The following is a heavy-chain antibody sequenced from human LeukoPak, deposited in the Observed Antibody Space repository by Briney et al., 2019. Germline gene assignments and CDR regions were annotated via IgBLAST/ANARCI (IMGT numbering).Heavy chain of an antibody. D-gene: IGHD3-22*01. V-gene: IGHV3-11*06. Sequence: GGSLRLSCAASGFSFSNFYMSWVRQAPGKGLEWVSYISSSRNYTNSADSVRGRFTISRDKAKNSLYLQMNSLRVEATAVYYCARESDSSGYYDYWGQGTLVTVSS. CDR3: ARESDSSGYYDY. J-gene: IGHJ4*02. CDR1: GFSFSNFY. CDR2: ISSSRNYT.